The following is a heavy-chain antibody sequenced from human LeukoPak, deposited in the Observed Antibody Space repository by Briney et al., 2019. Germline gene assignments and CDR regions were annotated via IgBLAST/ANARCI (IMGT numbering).Heavy chain of an antibody. CDR1: GGSISSSSYY. CDR3: ARDLRDSSGYYYLGAFDI. Sequence: PSQTLSLTCSVSGGSISSSSYYWSWIRQPAGKGLEWIGRIYTSGSTNYNPSLKSRVTISVDKAKKQFSLKLSSVTAADTAVYYCARDLRDSSGYYYLGAFDIWGQGTKVTVSS. J-gene: IGHJ3*02. CDR2: IYTSGST. D-gene: IGHD3-22*01. V-gene: IGHV4-61*02.